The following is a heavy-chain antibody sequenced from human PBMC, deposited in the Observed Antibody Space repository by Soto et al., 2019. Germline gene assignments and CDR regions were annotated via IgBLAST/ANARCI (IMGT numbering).Heavy chain of an antibody. V-gene: IGHV3-9*01. J-gene: IGHJ4*02. CDR1: GFTFDDYA. Sequence: EVQLVESGGGLVQPGRSLRLSCAASGFTFDDYAMHWVRQAPGKGLEWVSGISWNSGSIGYADSVKGRFTISRDNANTALYLQMNSLGAEDPALYGWAKDIGPQWLGRAGWGQGTLVTVSS. CDR3: AKDIGPQWLGRAG. CDR2: ISWNSGSI. D-gene: IGHD6-19*01.